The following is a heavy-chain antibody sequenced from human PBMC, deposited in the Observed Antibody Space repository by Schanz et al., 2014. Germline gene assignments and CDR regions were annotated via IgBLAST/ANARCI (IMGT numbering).Heavy chain of an antibody. CDR1: GGSLSGHY. Sequence: QVQLQQWGAGVLKPSETLSLTCVVSGGSLSGHYWSWIRQSPGKGLEWIGEINPNEGIHHNPSLKSRVAISEAMSKTQFSMKRSSLTAADTATYYCAREMGRRFFDYNYVMDVWGQGTSVTVS. D-gene: IGHD3-3*01. V-gene: IGHV4-34*01. J-gene: IGHJ6*02. CDR2: INPNEGI. CDR3: AREMGRRFFDYNYVMDV.